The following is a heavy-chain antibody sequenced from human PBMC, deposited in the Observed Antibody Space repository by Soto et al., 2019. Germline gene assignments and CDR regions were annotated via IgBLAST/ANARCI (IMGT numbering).Heavy chain of an antibody. J-gene: IGHJ3*02. D-gene: IGHD2-2*01. V-gene: IGHV3-21*01. CDR3: ARGYCSSTSCSAEHAFDI. Sequence: GGSLRLSCAASGFTFSSYAMSWVRQAPGKGLEWVSSISSSSSYIYYADSVKGRFTISRDNAKNSLYLQMNSLRAEDTAVYYCARGYCSSTSCSAEHAFDIWGQGTMVTVS. CDR1: GFTFSSYA. CDR2: ISSSSSYI.